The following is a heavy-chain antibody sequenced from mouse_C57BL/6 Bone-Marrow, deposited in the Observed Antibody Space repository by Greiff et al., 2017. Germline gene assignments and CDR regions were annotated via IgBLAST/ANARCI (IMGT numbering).Heavy chain of an antibody. J-gene: IGHJ4*01. CDR1: GFSLTSYG. CDR2: IWSGGST. Sequence: VKLVESGPGLVQPSPSLSITCTVSGFSLTSYGVHWVRQSPGKGLEWLGVIWSGGSTDYTAAFISRLSISKDNSKSQVFFKMNSLQADDTAIYYCARGISGGYYAMDYWGQGTSVTVSS. V-gene: IGHV2-2*01. CDR3: ARGISGGYYAMDY.